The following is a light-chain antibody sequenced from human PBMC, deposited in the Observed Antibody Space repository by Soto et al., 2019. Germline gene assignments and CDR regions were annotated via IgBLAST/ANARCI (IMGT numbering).Light chain of an antibody. CDR3: AVSADIPESPNSLSWL. J-gene: IGLJ3*02. V-gene: IGLV1-47*02. CDR2: RNS. CDR1: GSNIGINS. Sequence: QSVLTQPPSASGAPGQDVTISCSGSGSNIGINSVYWDQQVSGAAPKLIIYRNSRRPGGVPDRSSDSKSGTSASLAISGLPSQDEANYYCAVSADIPESPNSLSWLYGGATKTTVL.